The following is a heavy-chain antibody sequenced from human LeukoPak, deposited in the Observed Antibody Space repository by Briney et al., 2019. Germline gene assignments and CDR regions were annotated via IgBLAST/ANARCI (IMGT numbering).Heavy chain of an antibody. V-gene: IGHV1-46*01. CDR2: INPSGGST. J-gene: IGHJ4*02. CDR3: AADNVQQLN. D-gene: IGHD6-13*01. CDR1: GYTFTSYY. Sequence: ASVKVSCKASGYTFTSYYMHWVRQAPGQGLEWMGIINPSGGSTSYAQKFQGRVTMTRDMSTSTAYMELSSLRFEDTAVYYCAADNVQQLNWGQGTLVTVSS.